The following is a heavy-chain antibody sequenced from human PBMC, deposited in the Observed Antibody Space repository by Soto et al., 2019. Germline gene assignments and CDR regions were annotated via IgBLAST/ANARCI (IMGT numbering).Heavy chain of an antibody. D-gene: IGHD6-19*01. J-gene: IGHJ3*02. V-gene: IGHV1-8*01. CDR3: ARHDGSGWYFGAFDI. CDR2: VNPNSGYT. CDR1: GYTFTNYD. Sequence: ASVKVSCKASGYTFTNYDITWVRQAAGQGLEWVGWVNPNSGYTAYAQKFVGRVTMTRNTPLRTAYMELSSLTSGDTAMYYCARHDGSGWYFGAFDIWGQGTMVTVSS.